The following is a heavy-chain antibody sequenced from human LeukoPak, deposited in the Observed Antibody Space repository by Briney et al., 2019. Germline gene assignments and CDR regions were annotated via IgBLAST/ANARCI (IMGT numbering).Heavy chain of an antibody. CDR3: ARGYCSSTSCFGDNWFDP. V-gene: IGHV3-33*01. J-gene: IGHJ5*02. CDR1: GFTFSSYG. Sequence: GRSLRLSCAASGFTFSSYGMHWVRRAPGKGLEWVAVIWYDGSNKYYADSVKGRFTISRDNSKNTLYLQMNSLRAEDTAVYYCARGYCSSTSCFGDNWFDPWGQGTLVTVSS. D-gene: IGHD2-2*01. CDR2: IWYDGSNK.